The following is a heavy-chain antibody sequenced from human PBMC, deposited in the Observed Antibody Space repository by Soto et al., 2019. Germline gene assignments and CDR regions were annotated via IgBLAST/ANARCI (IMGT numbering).Heavy chain of an antibody. V-gene: IGHV3-48*02. CDR1: GFTFSTYT. D-gene: IGHD5-18*01. Sequence: EVQLVESGGGLVQPGGSLRLSCAASGFTFSTYTMNWVRQAPGKGLEWVSYISTSSSTMYYADSVKGRFTISRDNATXSLYLQMNSLRDEDTAVYYCARALGERRYSYGFDYWGQGTLVTVSS. CDR2: ISTSSSTM. CDR3: ARALGERRYSYGFDY. J-gene: IGHJ4*02.